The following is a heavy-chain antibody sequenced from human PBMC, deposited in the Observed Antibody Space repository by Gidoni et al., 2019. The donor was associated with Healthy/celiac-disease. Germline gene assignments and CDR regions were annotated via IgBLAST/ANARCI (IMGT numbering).Heavy chain of an antibody. CDR1: GYSCTSYW. D-gene: IGHD3-22*01. CDR2: IYPGDSDT. V-gene: IGHV5-51*01. Sequence: EVQLVQSGAEVKKLGEALKISRKGSGYSCTSYWIGWVRQMPGKGLEWMGLIYPGDSDTRYSPSFQGQVTISADKSISTAYLQWSSLKASDTAMYYCARQESSSGSSGDAFDIWGQGTMVTVSS. J-gene: IGHJ3*02. CDR3: ARQESSSGSSGDAFDI.